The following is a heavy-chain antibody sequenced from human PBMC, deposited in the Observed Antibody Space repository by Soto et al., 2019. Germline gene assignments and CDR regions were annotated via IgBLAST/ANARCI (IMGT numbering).Heavy chain of an antibody. V-gene: IGHV4-59*01. J-gene: IGHJ5*02. CDR2: IYYSGST. D-gene: IGHD3-10*01. Sequence: SETLSLPCTVSGGSISSYYCSWIRQPPGKGLEWIGYIYYSGSTNYNPSLKSRVTISVDTSKNQFSLKLSSVTAADTAVYYCASYHSGSYQRFDPRGQGTLVTGS. CDR1: GGSISSYY. CDR3: ASYHSGSYQRFDP.